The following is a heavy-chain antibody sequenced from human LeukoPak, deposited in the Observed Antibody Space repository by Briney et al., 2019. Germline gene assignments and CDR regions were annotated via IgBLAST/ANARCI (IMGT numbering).Heavy chain of an antibody. CDR1: GFTFSSYG. CDR3: AKDRIATTNLDY. D-gene: IGHD2-21*01. Sequence: GGSLRLSCAASGFTFSSYGMHWVRQAPGKGLEWVAFIRYDGSNKYYADSVKGRFTISRDNSKNTLYLQMNSLRAEDTAVYYCAKDRIATTNLDYWGQGTLVTVSS. CDR2: IRYDGSNK. J-gene: IGHJ4*02. V-gene: IGHV3-30*02.